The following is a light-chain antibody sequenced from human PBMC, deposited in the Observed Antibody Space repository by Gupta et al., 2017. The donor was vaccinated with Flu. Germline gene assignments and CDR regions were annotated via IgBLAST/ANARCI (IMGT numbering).Light chain of an antibody. CDR2: TTS. J-gene: IGKJ4*01. Sequence: DTQLTQSPPFLYASVGDRVTITCRASQGINSHLAWYQQRPGKAPNLLIYTTSTLQSGVPSRFSGSGSGTEFTLTISSLQPEEFATYYCQQIDSYPLAFGGGTKVEI. CDR1: QGINSH. V-gene: IGKV1-9*01. CDR3: QQIDSYPLA.